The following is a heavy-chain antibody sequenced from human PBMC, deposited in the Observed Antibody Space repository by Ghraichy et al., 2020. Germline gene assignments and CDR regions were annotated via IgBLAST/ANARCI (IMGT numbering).Heavy chain of an antibody. V-gene: IGHV3-48*02. CDR1: GFTFSNFA. CDR3: SGDSESTGGNLIFHY. D-gene: IGHD4-23*01. CDR2: IRTSSDI. J-gene: IGHJ4*02. Sequence: GESLNISCAASGFTFSNFALNWVRQAPGKGLEWISYIRTSSDIYYADSVKGRFTISRDNAKNSLYLQMNSLRDEDTALYYCSGDSESTGGNLIFHYWGQGTLVTVSS.